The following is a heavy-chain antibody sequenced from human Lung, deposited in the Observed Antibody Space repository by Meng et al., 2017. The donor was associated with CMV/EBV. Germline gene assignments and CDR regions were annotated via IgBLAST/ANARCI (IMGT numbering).Heavy chain of an antibody. J-gene: IGHJ4*02. V-gene: IGHV1-2*02. Sequence: SXXVSWKASGYTFTAHYFHWVRQAPGQGLEWMGWIHPHRGDTNYAQQFQGRVTLTRDTSINTGYMELTRLTSDDTAVYYCARDNNWGPDYWGQGTLVTVSS. D-gene: IGHD7-27*01. CDR3: ARDNNWGPDY. CDR2: IHPHRGDT. CDR1: GYTFTAHY.